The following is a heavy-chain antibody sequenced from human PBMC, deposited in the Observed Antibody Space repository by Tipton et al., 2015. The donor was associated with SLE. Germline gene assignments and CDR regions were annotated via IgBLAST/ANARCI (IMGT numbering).Heavy chain of an antibody. CDR2: ITWNSGNI. D-gene: IGHD2-21*01. CDR3: AKGGSLYCGGDCYSDHFDY. Sequence: SLRLSCAASGFTFGDYAIHWVRQAPGKGLEWVSGITWNSGNIGYADSVMGRFTLSRDDAKNSMYLQMDSLRVEDTALYYCAKGGSLYCGGDCYSDHFDYWGQGTPVTVSS. V-gene: IGHV3-9*01. CDR1: GFTFGDYA. J-gene: IGHJ4*02.